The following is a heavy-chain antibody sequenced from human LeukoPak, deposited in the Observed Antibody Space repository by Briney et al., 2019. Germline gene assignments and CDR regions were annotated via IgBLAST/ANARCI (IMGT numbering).Heavy chain of an antibody. CDR1: GFTFSSYS. V-gene: IGHV3-21*01. J-gene: IGHJ4*02. D-gene: IGHD2-21*02. CDR2: ISSSSSYI. Sequence: GGSLRLSCAASGFTFSSYSMNWVRQAPGKGLEWVSSISSSSSYIYYADSVKGRFTISRDNAKNSLYLQMNSLRAEDTAVYYCARRGSYCGGACYYYFDYWGQGTLVTVSS. CDR3: ARRGSYCGGACYYYFDY.